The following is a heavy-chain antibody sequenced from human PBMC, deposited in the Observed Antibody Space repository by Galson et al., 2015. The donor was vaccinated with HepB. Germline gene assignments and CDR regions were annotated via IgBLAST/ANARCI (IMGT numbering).Heavy chain of an antibody. CDR3: AKGLTKSNTYSFDY. CDR2: ISGSGGST. D-gene: IGHD2-2*01. Sequence: SLRLSCAASGFTFSRYAMSWVRQAPGKGLEWVSAISGSGGSTYYADSVKGQFSISRDNSKNTLYLQMNSLRAEDTAVYYCAKGLTKSNTYSFDYWGQGALVTVSS. CDR1: GFTFSRYA. J-gene: IGHJ4*02. V-gene: IGHV3-23*01.